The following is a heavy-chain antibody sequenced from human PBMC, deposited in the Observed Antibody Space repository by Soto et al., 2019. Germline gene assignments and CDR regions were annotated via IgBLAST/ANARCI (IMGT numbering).Heavy chain of an antibody. CDR1: GFSFSSYA. Sequence: EVQRLESGGGLVQPGGSLRLSCVASGFSFSSYAMSWVRQAPGEGLEWVSVISGSDGSTYYADSVKGRFTISRDDSKNTLYLQMNSLRAEDTAVYYCARDRERDAWYEDYWGQGTLVTVSS. J-gene: IGHJ4*02. D-gene: IGHD6-13*01. CDR3: ARDRERDAWYEDY. V-gene: IGHV3-23*01. CDR2: ISGSDGST.